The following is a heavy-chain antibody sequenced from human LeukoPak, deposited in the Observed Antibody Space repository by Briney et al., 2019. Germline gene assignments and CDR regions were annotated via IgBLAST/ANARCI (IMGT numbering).Heavy chain of an antibody. J-gene: IGHJ3*02. CDR1: GFTVSSND. Sequence: GGSLRLSCAASGFTVSSNDMSWVRQAPGKVLEWVSLLYSGGNTYYADSMKGRLTISRDNSKNTLFLQMNSLRAEDTAVYYCASILRGAIDIWGQGTMVTVSS. V-gene: IGHV3-53*01. CDR2: LYSGGNT. CDR3: ASILRGAIDI.